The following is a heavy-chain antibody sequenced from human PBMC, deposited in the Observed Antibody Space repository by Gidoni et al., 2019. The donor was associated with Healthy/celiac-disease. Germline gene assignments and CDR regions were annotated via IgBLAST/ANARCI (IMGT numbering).Heavy chain of an antibody. D-gene: IGHD3-22*01. J-gene: IGHJ4*02. Sequence: QVQLQESGPGLVKPSETLSLTCTVSGYSISSGYYWGWIRQPPGKGLEWIGSIYHSGSTYYNPSRKSRVTISVDTSKNQFSLKLSAVTAADTAVYYCARGSGGYYDSSGYYPTFYYFDYWGQGTLVTVSS. V-gene: IGHV4-38-2*02. CDR1: GYSISSGYY. CDR3: ARGSGGYYDSSGYYPTFYYFDY. CDR2: IYHSGST.